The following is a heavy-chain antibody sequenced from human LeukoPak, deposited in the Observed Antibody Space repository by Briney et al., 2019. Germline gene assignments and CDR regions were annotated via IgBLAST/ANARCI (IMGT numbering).Heavy chain of an antibody. J-gene: IGHJ4*02. V-gene: IGHV4-39*01. D-gene: IGHD2-2*01. Sequence: PSETLSLTCTVSGGSISSSSYYWGWIRQPPGKGLEWIGSIYYSGSTYYNPSLKSRVTISVDTSKNQFSLKLSSVTAADTALYYCARPVYCSATTCQGPFDYWGQGTLATVSS. CDR3: ARPVYCSATTCQGPFDY. CDR1: GGSISSSSYY. CDR2: IYYSGST.